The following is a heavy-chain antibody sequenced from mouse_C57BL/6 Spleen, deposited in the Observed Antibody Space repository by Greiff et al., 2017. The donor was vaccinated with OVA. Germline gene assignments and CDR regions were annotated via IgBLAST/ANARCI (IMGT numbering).Heavy chain of an antibody. CDR1: GYAFSSSW. CDR3: AGYYYGSSYYFAY. D-gene: IGHD1-1*01. J-gene: IGHJ2*01. Sequence: QVQLKQSGPELVKPGASVKISCKASGYAFSSSWMNWVKQRPGKGLEWIGRIYPGDGDTNYNGKFKGKATLTADKSSSTAYMQLSSLTSEDSAVFFCAGYYYGSSYYFAYWGQGTTLTVSA. CDR2: IYPGDGDT. V-gene: IGHV1-82*01.